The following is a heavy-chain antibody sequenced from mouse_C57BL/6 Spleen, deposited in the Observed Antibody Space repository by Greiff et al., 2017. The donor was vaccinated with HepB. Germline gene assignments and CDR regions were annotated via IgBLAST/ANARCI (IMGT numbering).Heavy chain of an antibody. V-gene: IGHV1-55*01. CDR3: AREGYYGSPWFAY. J-gene: IGHJ3*01. D-gene: IGHD1-1*01. CDR2: IYPGSGST. Sequence: VQLQQPGAELVKPGASVKMSCKASGYTFTSYWITWVKQRPGQGLEWIGDIYPGSGSTNYNEKFKSKATLTVDTSSSTAYIQLSSLASEDSAVYYCAREGYYGSPWFAYWCQGTLVTVSA. CDR1: GYTFTSYW.